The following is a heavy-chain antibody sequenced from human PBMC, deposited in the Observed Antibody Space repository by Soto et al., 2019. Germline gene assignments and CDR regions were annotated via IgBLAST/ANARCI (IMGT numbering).Heavy chain of an antibody. CDR3: ARHEGNGNVWPLDY. D-gene: IGHD2-8*01. CDR2: IHYSGST. Sequence: WETLSLTCTVSCDSIGTTHSYWAWIRQSPGKGLEWIGNIHYSGSTYYMPSLRSRVTLSVDTSKNQFSLRLTSVTAEDTAVYYCARHEGNGNVWPLDYWGQGILVTVSS. V-gene: IGHV4-39*01. CDR1: CDSIGTTHSY. J-gene: IGHJ4*02.